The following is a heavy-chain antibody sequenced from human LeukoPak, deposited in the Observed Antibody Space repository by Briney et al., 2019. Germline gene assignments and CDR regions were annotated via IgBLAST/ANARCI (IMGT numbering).Heavy chain of an antibody. CDR2: INPNSGGT. J-gene: IGHJ4*02. D-gene: IGHD3-10*01. CDR3: ARDATGHYYGSGSYYNV. Sequence: ASVKVSCKASGYTFTGYYMHWVRQAPGQGLEWMGWINPNSGGTNYAQKFQGRVTMTRDTSISTAYMELSRLRSDDTAAYYCARDATGHYYGSGSYYNVWGQGTLVTVSS. CDR1: GYTFTGYY. V-gene: IGHV1-2*02.